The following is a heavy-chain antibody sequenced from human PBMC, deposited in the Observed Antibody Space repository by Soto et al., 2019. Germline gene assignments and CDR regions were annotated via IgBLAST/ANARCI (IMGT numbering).Heavy chain of an antibody. V-gene: IGHV4-34*01. Sequence: TLSLTCAVYGGSFSGYYWSWIRQPPGKGLEWIGEINHSGSTNYNPSLKSRVTISVDTSKNQFSLKLSSVTAADTAVYYCARGRTPAAIAYWFDPWGQGTLVTVSS. J-gene: IGHJ5*02. D-gene: IGHD2-2*01. CDR2: INHSGST. CDR3: ARGRTPAAIAYWFDP. CDR1: GGSFSGYY.